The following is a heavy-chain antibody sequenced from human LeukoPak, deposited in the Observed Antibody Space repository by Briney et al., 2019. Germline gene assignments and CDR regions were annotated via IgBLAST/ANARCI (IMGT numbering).Heavy chain of an antibody. CDR1: GFTFSSYG. V-gene: IGHV3-30*03. CDR3: ARVPAGVIGMKDAFDI. J-gene: IGHJ3*02. Sequence: GGSLRLSCAASGFTFSSYGMHWVRQAPGKGLEWVAVISYDGSNKYYADSVKGRFTISRDNSKNTLYLQMNSLRAEDTAVYYCARVPAGVIGMKDAFDIWGQGTMVTVSS. D-gene: IGHD3-16*02. CDR2: ISYDGSNK.